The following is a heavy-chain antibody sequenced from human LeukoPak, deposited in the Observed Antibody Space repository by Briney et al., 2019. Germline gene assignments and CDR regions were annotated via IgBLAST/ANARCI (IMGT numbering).Heavy chain of an antibody. CDR1: GYTFTSYY. J-gene: IGHJ3*02. Sequence: ASVKVACKASGYTFTSYYMHWVRQAPGQGLDWMGIINPSGCSTSYAQKFQGRVTMARAMSTSPVYMELSSLKYEDTAVYHCARQRGGQYEDGFDIWGQRTMVTVSS. D-gene: IGHD2-8*01. CDR2: INPSGCST. V-gene: IGHV1-46*01. CDR3: ARQRGGQYEDGFDI.